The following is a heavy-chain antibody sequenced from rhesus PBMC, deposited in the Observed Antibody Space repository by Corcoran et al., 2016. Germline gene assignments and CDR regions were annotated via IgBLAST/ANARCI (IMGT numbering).Heavy chain of an antibody. J-gene: IGHJ4*01. Sequence: QVQLQESGPGLVKPSETLSLTCAVSGASISSYWWNWIRQPQGKGLEWIGEINGNSGSTNYNPSLKSRVTLSVDTSKNQFFLKLSSVTAADTAVYYCARGYYSGSYYGTRYWGQGVLVTVSS. D-gene: IGHD3-16*01. CDR3: ARGYYSGSYYGTRY. CDR1: GASISSYW. CDR2: INGNSGST. V-gene: IGHV4-80*01.